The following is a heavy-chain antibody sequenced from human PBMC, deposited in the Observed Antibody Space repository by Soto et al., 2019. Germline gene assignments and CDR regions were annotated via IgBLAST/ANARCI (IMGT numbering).Heavy chain of an antibody. Sequence: QVQLVESGGGVVQPGRSLRLSCAASGFTFSSYAMHWVRQAPGKGLEWVAVISYDVSNKYYADSVKGRFTISRDNSKHTLHLQMYSLRAEHTDVYYCAIDTLWGTAMFHWYFDLWGRGTLVTVSS. V-gene: IGHV3-30-3*01. CDR3: AIDTLWGTAMFHWYFDL. CDR1: GFTFSSYA. CDR2: ISYDVSNK. J-gene: IGHJ2*01. D-gene: IGHD5-18*01.